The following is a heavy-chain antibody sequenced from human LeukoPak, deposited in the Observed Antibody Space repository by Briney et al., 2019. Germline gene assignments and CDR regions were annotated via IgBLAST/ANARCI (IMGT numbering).Heavy chain of an antibody. Sequence: GASVKVSCKASGYTFTSYGISWVRQAPGQGLEWMGWISAYNGNTNYAQKLQGRVTMTTDTSTSTAYMELRSLRSDDTAVYCCARGKVYYYYYYYMDVWGKGTTVTVSS. CDR3: ARGKVYYYYYYYMDV. V-gene: IGHV1-18*01. CDR2: ISAYNGNT. J-gene: IGHJ6*03. CDR1: GYTFTSYG.